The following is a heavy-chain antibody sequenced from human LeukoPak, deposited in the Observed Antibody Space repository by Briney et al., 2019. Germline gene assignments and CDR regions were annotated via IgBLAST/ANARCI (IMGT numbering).Heavy chain of an antibody. CDR2: IVGSSGVT. Sequence: GESLILSCAASGFTFSRFSMNWVRQGPGKGLEWVAIIVGSSGVTVYADSVKGRFTISRDISKSTLYLEMSNLRAEDTAVYYCAKDVTPDGMSDIDSWGRGTLVTVSS. J-gene: IGHJ5*01. CDR3: AKDVTPDGMSDIDS. D-gene: IGHD1-1*01. V-gene: IGHV3-23*01. CDR1: GFTFSRFS.